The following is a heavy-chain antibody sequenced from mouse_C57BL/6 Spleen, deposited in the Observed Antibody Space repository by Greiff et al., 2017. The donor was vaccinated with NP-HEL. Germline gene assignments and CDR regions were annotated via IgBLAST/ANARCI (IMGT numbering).Heavy chain of an antibody. V-gene: IGHV5-16*01. D-gene: IGHD1-1*01. Sequence: EVQLVESEGGLVQPGSSMKLSCTASGFTFSDYYMAWVRQVPEKGLEWVANINYDGSSTYYLDSLKSRFIISRDNAKNILYLQMSSLKSEDTATYYCARDRYGSSYAMDYWGQGTSVTVSS. CDR1: GFTFSDYY. CDR2: INYDGSST. CDR3: ARDRYGSSYAMDY. J-gene: IGHJ4*01.